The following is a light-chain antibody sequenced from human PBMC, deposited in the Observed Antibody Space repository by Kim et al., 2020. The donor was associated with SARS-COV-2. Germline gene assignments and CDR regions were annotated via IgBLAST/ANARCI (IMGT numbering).Light chain of an antibody. Sequence: DIQMTQSPSSLSASVGDRVTITCRASQDISNYLVWFQQKPGEAPKSLIYGASSLQSGVPSKFSGSGSGTDFTLTISNLHPEDSATYYCQHFRSYPLTCGGGTKLEI. CDR2: GAS. CDR3: QHFRSYPLT. CDR1: QDISNY. V-gene: IGKV1-16*02. J-gene: IGKJ4*01.